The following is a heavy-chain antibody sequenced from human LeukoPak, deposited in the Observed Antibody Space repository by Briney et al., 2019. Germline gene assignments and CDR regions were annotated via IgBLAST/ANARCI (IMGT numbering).Heavy chain of an antibody. CDR2: IKQDGSEK. J-gene: IGHJ4*02. Sequence: PGGSLRLSCAASGFTFSSYWMSWVRQAPGKGLEWVANIKQDGSEKHYVDSVKGRFTISRDNAKNSVYLQMNSLRPEDTAVYYCARDIYGDEDFDYWGQGTLVSVSS. CDR1: GFTFSSYW. CDR3: ARDIYGDEDFDY. D-gene: IGHD3-10*01. V-gene: IGHV3-7*01.